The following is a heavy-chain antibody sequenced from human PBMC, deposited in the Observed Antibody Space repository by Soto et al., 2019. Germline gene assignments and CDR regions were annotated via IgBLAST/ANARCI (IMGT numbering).Heavy chain of an antibody. Sequence: EVQLLESGGGLVQPGGSLRLYCAASGFTFSSFALSWVRQAPGKGLEWVSAISGSGDGTDYADSVKGRFTISRDNSKNTLYLQMNSLRAEDTAVYYCAGPGYSSQDYWGQGALVTVSS. J-gene: IGHJ4*02. CDR3: AGPGYSSQDY. V-gene: IGHV3-23*01. D-gene: IGHD5-18*01. CDR1: GFTFSSFA. CDR2: ISGSGDGT.